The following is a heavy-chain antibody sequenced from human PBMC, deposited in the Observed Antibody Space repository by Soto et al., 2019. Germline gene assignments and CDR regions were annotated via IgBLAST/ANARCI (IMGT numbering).Heavy chain of an antibody. D-gene: IGHD2-2*01. CDR2: ISYSGSNK. CDR1: GFTFSDYG. V-gene: IGHV3-30*18. Sequence: GGSLRLSCEVSGFTFSDYGMHWVRQAPGKGLEWVAVISYSGSNKYYAGSVRGRFTISRDNSKKTLYLQMNSLRTEDTAVYFCAKDLKYQLLWGGFYFDYWGQGTLVTVSS. CDR3: AKDLKYQLLWGGFYFDY. J-gene: IGHJ4*02.